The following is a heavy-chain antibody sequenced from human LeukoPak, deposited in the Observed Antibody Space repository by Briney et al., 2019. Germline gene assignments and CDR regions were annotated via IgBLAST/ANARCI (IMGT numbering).Heavy chain of an antibody. D-gene: IGHD3-10*01. CDR3: ARHCGFGELSYYFDY. Sequence: PSETLSLTCTVSGGSISSSSYYWGWIRQPPGKGLEWIGEIYHSGSTNYNPSLKSRVTISVDKSKNQFSLKLSSVTAADTAVYYCARHCGFGELSYYFDYWGQGTLVTVSS. CDR1: GGSISSSSYY. V-gene: IGHV4-39*01. J-gene: IGHJ4*02. CDR2: IYHSGST.